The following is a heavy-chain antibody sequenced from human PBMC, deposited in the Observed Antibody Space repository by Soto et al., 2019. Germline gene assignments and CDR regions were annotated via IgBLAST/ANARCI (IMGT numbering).Heavy chain of an antibody. Sequence: GGSLRLSCTASGFILRRYTMSGGLQAPGKGPEWVSVIYSGGSTYYAVSVKGRFTISRDNAKNSLFLQMNSLRDEDTAVYYCAKVGPANTLDYWGQGTLVTVSS. J-gene: IGHJ4*02. CDR2: IYSGGST. CDR1: GFILRRYT. CDR3: AKVGPANTLDY. V-gene: IGHV3-23*03. D-gene: IGHD2-2*01.